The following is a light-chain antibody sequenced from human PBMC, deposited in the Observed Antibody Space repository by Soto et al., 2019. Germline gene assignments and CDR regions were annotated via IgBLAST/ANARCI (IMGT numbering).Light chain of an antibody. CDR2: DAS. Sequence: DIQMTQSASSVSASVGYGVTITCQASQDISNYLNWYQQKPGKAPKLLIYDASNLETGVPSRFSGSGSGTDFTFTISSLQPEDFATYYCQQFNSFPFTFGPGTKVDIK. CDR1: QDISNY. J-gene: IGKJ3*01. CDR3: QQFNSFPFT. V-gene: IGKV1-33*01.